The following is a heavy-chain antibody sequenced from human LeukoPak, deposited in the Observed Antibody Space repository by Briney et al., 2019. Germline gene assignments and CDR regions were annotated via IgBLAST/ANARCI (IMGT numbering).Heavy chain of an antibody. CDR1: GFTFSNYW. V-gene: IGHV3-7*03. CDR2: IKQDGSEK. J-gene: IGHJ4*02. CDR3: ASGPTYYYDSSGYYPDYYFDY. D-gene: IGHD3-22*01. Sequence: GGSLRLSCAASGFTFSNYWMSWVRQAPGKGLEWVATIKQDGSEKYYVDSVKGRFTISRDNAKNSLYLQMNSLRAEDTAVYYCASGPTYYYDSSGYYPDYYFDYWGQGTLVTVSS.